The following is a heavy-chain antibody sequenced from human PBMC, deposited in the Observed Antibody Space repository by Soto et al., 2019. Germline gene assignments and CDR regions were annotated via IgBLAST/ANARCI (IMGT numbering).Heavy chain of an antibody. CDR2: IYWDDDK. J-gene: IGHJ4*02. Sequence: QITLKESGPTLVKPTQTLTLTCTFSGFSLSTSGVGVGWIRQPPGKALEWLALIYWDDDKRYSPSLKSRLTITKDTSKNQVVLTMTNMDPVDTATYYCAHLPRTFTKTCYFDYWGQGTLVTVSS. V-gene: IGHV2-5*02. D-gene: IGHD3-3*01. CDR3: AHLPRTFTKTCYFDY. CDR1: GFSLSTSGVG.